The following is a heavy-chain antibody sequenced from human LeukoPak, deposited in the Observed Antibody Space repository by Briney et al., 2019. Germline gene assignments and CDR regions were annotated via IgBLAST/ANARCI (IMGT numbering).Heavy chain of an antibody. CDR2: ISYDGSNK. V-gene: IGHV3-30*18. Sequence: GGSLRLSCAASGFTFSSYGVHWVRQAPGKGLEWVAVISYDGSNKYYADSVEGRFTISGDNSKNTLYLQMNSLRAEDTAVYYCAKCRVATIGGPYYYYGMDVWGKGTTVTVSS. CDR1: GFTFSSYG. D-gene: IGHD5-12*01. CDR3: AKCRVATIGGPYYYYGMDV. J-gene: IGHJ6*04.